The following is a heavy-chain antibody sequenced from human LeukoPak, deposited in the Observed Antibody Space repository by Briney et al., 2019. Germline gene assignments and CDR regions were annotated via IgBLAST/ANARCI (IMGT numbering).Heavy chain of an antibody. CDR1: GDSISSGGYY. J-gene: IGHJ5*02. CDR2: IYYSGST. CDR3: ARDRSYGDYLNWFDP. D-gene: IGHD4-17*01. V-gene: IGHV4-31*03. Sequence: SETLSLTCTDSGDSISSGGYYWSWIRQHPGKGLEWIGYIYYSGSTYYNPSLKSRVTISVDTSKNQFSLKLSSVTAADTAVYYCARDRSYGDYLNWFDPWGQGTLVTVSS.